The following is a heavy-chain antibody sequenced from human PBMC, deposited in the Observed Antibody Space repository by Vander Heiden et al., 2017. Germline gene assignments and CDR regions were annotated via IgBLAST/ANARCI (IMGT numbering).Heavy chain of an antibody. V-gene: IGHV3-23*01. D-gene: IGHD6-19*01. CDR3: AKVYVAVAGYFDY. J-gene: IGHJ4*02. CDR2: ISGSGGST. CDR1: GFIFSRHA. Sequence: EVQLLESGGGLVLPGGSLRLPCAASGFIFSRHAMSWLCQAPGKRLEWCSAISGSGGSTYYADSVKGRFTISRDNSKNTLYLQMNSLRAEDTAVYYCAKVYVAVAGYFDYWGQGTLVTVSS.